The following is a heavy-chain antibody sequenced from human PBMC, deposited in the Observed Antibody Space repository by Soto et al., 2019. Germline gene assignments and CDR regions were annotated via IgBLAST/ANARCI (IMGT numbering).Heavy chain of an antibody. J-gene: IGHJ5*02. D-gene: IGHD6-6*01. CDR2: IIPIFGTT. CDR3: ARGGIAARVFDP. Sequence: QVQLVQSGAEVKKPGSSVKVSCKASGGTFSSYPISWVRQAPGHGLEWMGGIIPIFGTTEYAQKFQGRLTITADESTSTAYMELSSLRSEDTAVYYCARGGIAARVFDPWVQGSLVTVSS. V-gene: IGHV1-69*01. CDR1: GGTFSSYP.